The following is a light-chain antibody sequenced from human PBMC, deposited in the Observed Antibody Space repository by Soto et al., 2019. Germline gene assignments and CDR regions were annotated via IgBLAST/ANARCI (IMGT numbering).Light chain of an antibody. Sequence: DLQMTQSPSSLSASVGDTVTITCRASQSVSTSLNWYQQKPGKAPKLLIHAASTLQSGVPSRFSGSGSGTDFTLTISSLQSEDFATYYCQQSYSAWTFGQGTKVEVK. CDR2: AAS. V-gene: IGKV1-39*01. CDR1: QSVSTS. CDR3: QQSYSAWT. J-gene: IGKJ1*01.